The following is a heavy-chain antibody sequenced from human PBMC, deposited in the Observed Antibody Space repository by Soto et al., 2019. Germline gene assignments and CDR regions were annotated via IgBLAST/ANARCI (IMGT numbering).Heavy chain of an antibody. CDR2: IYYSGST. D-gene: IGHD3-10*01. Sequence: SETLSLTCTVSGGSISSYYWSWIRQPPGKGLEWIGYIYYSGSTNYNPSLKSRVTISVDTSKNQFSLKLSSVTAADTAVYYCARHPGHGSGSYYEPAYYYHMYVSGKGTTVPVSS. V-gene: IGHV4-59*08. J-gene: IGHJ6*03. CDR1: GGSISSYY. CDR3: ARHPGHGSGSYYEPAYYYHMYV.